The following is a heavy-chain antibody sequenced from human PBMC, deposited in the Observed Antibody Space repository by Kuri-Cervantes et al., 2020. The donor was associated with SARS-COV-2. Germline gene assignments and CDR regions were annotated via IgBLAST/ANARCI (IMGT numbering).Heavy chain of an antibody. D-gene: IGHD1-1*01. Sequence: GSLRLSCAVYGGSLSGSFWSWIRQSPGKGLEWIGEVNHNGGANYNPSLRSRVTISVDTSKTQFSLSLSSVTAADTAVYYCARGGELEGRYYYYYMDVWGKGTTVTVSS. CDR2: VNHNGGA. CDR3: ARGGELEGRYYYYYMDV. J-gene: IGHJ6*03. V-gene: IGHV4-34*01. CDR1: GGSLSGSF.